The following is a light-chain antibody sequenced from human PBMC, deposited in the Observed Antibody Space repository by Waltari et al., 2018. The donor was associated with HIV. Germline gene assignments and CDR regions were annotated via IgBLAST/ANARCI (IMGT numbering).Light chain of an antibody. CDR1: QSISRY. CDR2: AAS. V-gene: IGKV1-39*01. CDR3: QQSYSTPT. Sequence: DIQMTQSPSSLSASVGDRVTITCRASQSISRYLNWYQQKPGKAPNLLIYAASSLRSGVPSRFSGSGSGTEFTLTISSLQPEDFATYYCQQSYSTPTFGRGTKVEIK. J-gene: IGKJ1*01.